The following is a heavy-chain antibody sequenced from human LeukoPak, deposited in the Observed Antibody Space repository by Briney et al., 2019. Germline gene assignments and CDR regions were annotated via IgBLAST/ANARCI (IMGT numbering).Heavy chain of an antibody. D-gene: IGHD2-2*01. CDR1: GFSFSGYW. CDR2: INSDGSIT. Sequence: GGSLRLSCAASGFSFSGYWLHWVRQAPGKGLVWVSRINSDGSITTYADSVKGRFTISRDNAKNTMYLQMNSMRAEDTAVYYCARDRVYCGSTSCNAYYFDYWGQGTLVAVSS. J-gene: IGHJ4*02. V-gene: IGHV3-74*01. CDR3: ARDRVYCGSTSCNAYYFDY.